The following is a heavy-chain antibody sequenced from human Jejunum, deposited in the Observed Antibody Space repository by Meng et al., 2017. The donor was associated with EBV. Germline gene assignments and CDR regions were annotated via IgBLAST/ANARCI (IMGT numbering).Heavy chain of an antibody. J-gene: IGHJ4*02. CDR3: ARGGPDFGDYVPFDY. Sequence: LPLQESGSGLVKLSQTLATPCAVSGDSISRVGYLWSWIRQPPGKGLEWIGNIYHIGSTYYNPSLKSRVTISVDRSKNQFSLKLTSVTAADTAVYYCARGGPDFGDYVPFDYWGQGTLVTVSS. CDR1: GDSISRVGYL. V-gene: IGHV4-30-2*01. CDR2: IYHIGST. D-gene: IGHD4-17*01.